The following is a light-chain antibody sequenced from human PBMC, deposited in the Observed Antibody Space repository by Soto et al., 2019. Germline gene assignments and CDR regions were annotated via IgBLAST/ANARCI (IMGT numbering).Light chain of an antibody. J-gene: IGKJ1*01. Sequence: EIVLTQSPATLSLSPGERATLSCRASQSIGSSLAWYQQKPGQAPRLLIYDASSRAPGFPARFSGSGLGTNFLLTMDSLEPEDFAVNYFQHRSEWPRTCGQGPKGEFK. CDR1: QSIGSS. V-gene: IGKV3-11*01. CDR3: QHRSEWPRT. CDR2: DAS.